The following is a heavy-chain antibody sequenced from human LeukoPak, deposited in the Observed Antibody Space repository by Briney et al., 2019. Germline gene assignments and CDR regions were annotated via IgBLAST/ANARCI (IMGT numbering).Heavy chain of an antibody. CDR1: GASITSYY. Sequence: SETLSLTCTVSGASITSYYWSWIRQPAGKGLEWIGRIYASGSTTYNPSLKSRVTMAVDTSKTQFSLKLSSVTAADTAVYYCAELGITMIGGVWGKGTTVTISS. D-gene: IGHD3-10*02. V-gene: IGHV4-4*07. J-gene: IGHJ6*04. CDR3: AELGITMIGGV. CDR2: IYASGST.